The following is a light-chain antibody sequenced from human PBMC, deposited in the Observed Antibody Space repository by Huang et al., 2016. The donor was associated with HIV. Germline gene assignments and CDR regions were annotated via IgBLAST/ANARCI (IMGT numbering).Light chain of an antibody. J-gene: IGKJ4*01. CDR1: QSVSDF. CDR2: DAS. CDR3: QQRSKWPLT. V-gene: IGKV3-11*01. Sequence: EIVLTQSPATMSLSPGQRVTLSCRSIQSVSDFLAWYQQNPGQAPRLLIYDASKRATGIPARFSGSGAGTDFTLTISILEPEDFAVYYCQQRSKWPLTFGGGTKVESK.